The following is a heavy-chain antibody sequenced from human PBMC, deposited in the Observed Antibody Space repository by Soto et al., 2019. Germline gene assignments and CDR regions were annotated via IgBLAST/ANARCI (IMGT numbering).Heavy chain of an antibody. CDR1: GGTFSSYA. Sequence: SMKVSCKASGGTFSSYAISWVRQAPGQGLEWMGGIIPIFDTANYAQKFQGRVTITADESTSTAYMELSSLRSEDTAVYYCARDGGRYYRAYYYYGMDVWGQGTTVTVSS. J-gene: IGHJ6*02. V-gene: IGHV1-69*13. CDR3: ARDGGRYYRAYYYYGMDV. D-gene: IGHD1-26*01. CDR2: IIPIFDTA.